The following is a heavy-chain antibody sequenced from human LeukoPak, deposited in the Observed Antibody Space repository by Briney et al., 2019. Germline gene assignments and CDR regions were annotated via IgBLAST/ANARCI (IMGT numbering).Heavy chain of an antibody. CDR3: ARGGGYTSSGYRPFDY. J-gene: IGHJ4*02. V-gene: IGHV4-4*07. CDR1: VGSLSRYY. Sequence: PSETLSLTCTLSVGSLSRYYWSCIPQPAGKGLEWIGRIYTSGSSTYNPSLKSRVTMSVDTSKNQFSLRLSSVTAADTAVYYCARGGGYTSSGYRPFDYWGQGTLVTVSS. CDR2: IYTSGSS. D-gene: IGHD3-22*01.